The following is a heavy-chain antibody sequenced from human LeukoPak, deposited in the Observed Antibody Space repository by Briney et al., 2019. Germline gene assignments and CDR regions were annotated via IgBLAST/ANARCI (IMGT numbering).Heavy chain of an antibody. Sequence: ASVKVSCKASGYTFTSYGISWVRQAPGQGLEWVGWISAYNGNTNYAQKLQGRVTMTTDTSTSTAYMELRSLRSDDTAVYYCARDHRFLAAAAGMGYWGQGTLVTVSS. CDR1: GYTFTSYG. J-gene: IGHJ4*02. D-gene: IGHD6-13*01. CDR2: ISAYNGNT. V-gene: IGHV1-18*01. CDR3: ARDHRFLAAAAGMGY.